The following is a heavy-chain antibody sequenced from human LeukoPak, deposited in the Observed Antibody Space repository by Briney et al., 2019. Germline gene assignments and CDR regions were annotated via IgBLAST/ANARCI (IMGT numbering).Heavy chain of an antibody. J-gene: IGHJ4*02. CDR2: INPNGGVT. V-gene: IGHV1-2*02. Sequence: ASVRVSCKASGYTFTAYYIHWVRQAPGQGLEWMGWINPNGGVTNFAQNFQGRVTMTRDTSISTGYMELSSLRSDDTAVYYCVRDRYDSGGYHDYWGQGTLVTVSS. CDR1: GYTFTAYY. D-gene: IGHD3-22*01. CDR3: VRDRYDSGGYHDY.